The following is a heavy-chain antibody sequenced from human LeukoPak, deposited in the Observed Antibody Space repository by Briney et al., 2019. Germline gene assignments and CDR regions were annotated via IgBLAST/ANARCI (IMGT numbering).Heavy chain of an antibody. CDR3: ARGRYSGPDDY. V-gene: IGHV3-53*01. CDR1: EFSVSSNY. D-gene: IGHD5-12*01. Sequence: GGSLRLSCAVSEFSVSSNYMNWVRQAPGKGLEWVSVIYSGGATYYADSVRGRFTISRDNSKNMVSLQMTSLGAEDTAVYYCARGRYSGPDDYWGQGTLVTVSS. CDR2: IYSGGAT. J-gene: IGHJ4*02.